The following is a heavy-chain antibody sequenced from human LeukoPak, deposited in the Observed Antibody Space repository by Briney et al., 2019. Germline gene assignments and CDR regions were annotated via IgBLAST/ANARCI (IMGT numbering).Heavy chain of an antibody. Sequence: ASVKVSCKASGYTFTSYGFSWVRQAPGQGLEWMGWISAYNGNTNYAQKLQGRVTMTTDTSTSTAYMELRSPRSDDTAVYYCARASLEWFLSKLPVDYWGQGTLVTVSS. CDR2: ISAYNGNT. J-gene: IGHJ4*02. V-gene: IGHV1-18*01. D-gene: IGHD3-3*01. CDR1: GYTFTSYG. CDR3: ARASLEWFLSKLPVDY.